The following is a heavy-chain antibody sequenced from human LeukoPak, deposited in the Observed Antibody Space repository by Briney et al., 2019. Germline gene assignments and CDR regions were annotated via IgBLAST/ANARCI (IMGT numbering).Heavy chain of an antibody. CDR1: GDSISDYY. J-gene: IGHJ6*03. D-gene: IGHD2-2*01. Sequence: SETLSLTCTVSGDSISDYYWSWIRQPPGKGLEWIGSVYDSGSTNYSPSLKGRVTISVDTSKNQFSLKLSSVTAADTAVYYCASSPAVPAAPNYYYYYYMDVWGKGTTVTVSS. CDR3: ASSPAVPAAPNYYYYYYMDV. V-gene: IGHV4-59*08. CDR2: VYDSGST.